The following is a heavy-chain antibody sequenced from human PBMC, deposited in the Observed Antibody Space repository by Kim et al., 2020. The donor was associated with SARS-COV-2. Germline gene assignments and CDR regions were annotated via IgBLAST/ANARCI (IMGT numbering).Heavy chain of an antibody. V-gene: IGHV4-34*01. D-gene: IGHD5-18*01. CDR3: ARGGYSYGHFDY. Sequence: NYNPSLKSRVTISVDTSKNQFSLKLSSVTAADTAVYYCARGGYSYGHFDYWGQGTLVTVSS. J-gene: IGHJ4*02.